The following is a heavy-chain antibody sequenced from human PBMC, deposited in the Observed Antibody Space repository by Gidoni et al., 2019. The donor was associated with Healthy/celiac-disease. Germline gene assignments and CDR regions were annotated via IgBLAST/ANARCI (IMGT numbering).Heavy chain of an antibody. J-gene: IGHJ4*02. CDR1: GFTFSSYW. CDR2: IKQDGSEK. CDR3: AREWCGVGCYFDY. V-gene: IGHV3-7*03. D-gene: IGHD2-21*02. Sequence: EVQLVESGGGLVQPGGSLILSCAASGFTFSSYWMSWVRQAPGKGLEGVDKIKQDGSEKYYVDYVKGRFTISRDNAKNSLYLQMNSLRAEDTAVYYCAREWCGVGCYFDYWGQGTLVTVSS.